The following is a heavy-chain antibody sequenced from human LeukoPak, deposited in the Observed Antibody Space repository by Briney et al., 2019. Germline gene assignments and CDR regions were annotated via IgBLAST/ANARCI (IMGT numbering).Heavy chain of an antibody. Sequence: PSGTLSLTCGVSGGSISNTNWWTWVRQPPGKGLEWIGEVNLQGSTNYNPSLKSRVAISVDKSENHISLKLTSVTAADTAVYYCARGELQTRYDTTHFDYWGQGTLVTVSS. CDR2: VNLQGST. CDR3: ARGELQTRYDTTHFDY. J-gene: IGHJ4*02. V-gene: IGHV4-4*02. D-gene: IGHD3-22*01. CDR1: GGSISNTNW.